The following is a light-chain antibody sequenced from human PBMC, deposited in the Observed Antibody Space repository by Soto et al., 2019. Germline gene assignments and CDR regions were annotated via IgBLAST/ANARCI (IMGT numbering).Light chain of an antibody. Sequence: IQMTQSPSSLSASVGDRVTITCRASQSISSYLNWYQQKPGKAPKLLIYAASSLQSGVPSRFSGSGSWTDFTLTISSLQPEDFATYYCQQSYSTPITFGQGTRLEIK. CDR2: AAS. CDR3: QQSYSTPIT. V-gene: IGKV1-39*01. CDR1: QSISSY. J-gene: IGKJ5*01.